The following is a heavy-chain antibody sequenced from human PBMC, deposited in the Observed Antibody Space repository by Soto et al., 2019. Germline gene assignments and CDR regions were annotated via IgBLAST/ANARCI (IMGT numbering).Heavy chain of an antibody. D-gene: IGHD6-13*01. CDR1: GFSLSTSGMC. CDR3: ARIACIAAAERSFDY. Sequence: ASGPTLVNPTQTLTLACTFSGFSLSTSGMCVSWIRQPPGKALEWLARIDWDDDKYYSTSLKTRLTISKDTSKNQVVLTMTNMDPVDTATYYCARIACIAAAERSFDYWGQGTLVTVSS. J-gene: IGHJ4*02. CDR2: IDWDDDK. V-gene: IGHV2-70*11.